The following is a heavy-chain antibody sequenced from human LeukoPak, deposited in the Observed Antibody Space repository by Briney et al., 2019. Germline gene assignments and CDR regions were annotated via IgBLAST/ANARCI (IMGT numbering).Heavy chain of an antibody. J-gene: IGHJ6*03. D-gene: IGHD3-10*01. CDR2: IIPIFGTA. Sequence: ASVKVSCKASGYTFTSYGISWVRQAPGQGLEWMGGIIPIFGTANYAQKFQGRVTITADKSTSTAYMELSSLRSEDTAVYYCARGHYGSGSYPDYYYYMDVWGKGTTVTVSS. CDR1: GYTFTSYG. CDR3: ARGHYGSGSYPDYYYYMDV. V-gene: IGHV1-69*06.